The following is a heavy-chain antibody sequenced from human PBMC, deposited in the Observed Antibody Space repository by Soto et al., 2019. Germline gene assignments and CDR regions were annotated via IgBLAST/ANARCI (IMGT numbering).Heavy chain of an antibody. Sequence: XXSLRLSCAASGFTFSSYAMSWVRQAPGKGLEWVSAISGSGGSTYYADSVKGRFTISRDNSKNTLYLQMNSLRAEDTAMFYCARSYDILTGYSGFDYWGQGTLVTVSS. V-gene: IGHV3-23*01. D-gene: IGHD3-9*01. CDR3: ARSYDILTGYSGFDY. J-gene: IGHJ4*02. CDR2: ISGSGGST. CDR1: GFTFSSYA.